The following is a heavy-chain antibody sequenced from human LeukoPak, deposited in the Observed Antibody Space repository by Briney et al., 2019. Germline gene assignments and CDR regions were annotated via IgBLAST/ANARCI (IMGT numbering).Heavy chain of an antibody. CDR1: GGSISSSNW. J-gene: IGHJ4*02. CDR3: ARGIAVAGPFFDY. D-gene: IGHD6-19*01. CDR2: IYHSGST. Sequence: SETLSLTCAVSGGSISSSNWWSWVRQPPGKGLEWIGEIYHSGSTNYNPSLKSRVTISVDTSKNQFSLKLSSVTAADTAVYYCARGIAVAGPFFDYWGQGTLVTVSS. V-gene: IGHV4-4*02.